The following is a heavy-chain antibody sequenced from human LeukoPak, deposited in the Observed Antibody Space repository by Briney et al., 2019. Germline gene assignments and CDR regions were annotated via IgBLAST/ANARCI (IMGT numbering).Heavy chain of an antibody. V-gene: IGHV1-69*05. CDR2: IISIFGTA. D-gene: IGHD3-10*01. J-gene: IGHJ5*02. CDR1: GGTFSSYA. CDR3: ARAYYYGSGSYPNWFDP. Sequence: SVKVSCKASGGTFSSYAISWVRQAPGQGLEWMGGIISIFGTADYAQKFQGRVTITTDESTSTAYMELSSLRSEDTAVYYCARAYYYGSGSYPNWFDPWGQGTLVTVSS.